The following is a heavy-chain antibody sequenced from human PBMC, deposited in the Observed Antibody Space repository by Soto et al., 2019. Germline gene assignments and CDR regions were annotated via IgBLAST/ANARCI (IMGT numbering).Heavy chain of an antibody. J-gene: IGHJ6*02. CDR2: INQGGSEK. Sequence: GGSLRLSCATSGFRFSEKGMTWVRQAPGRGLEWVAHINQGGSEKFYVDSVKGRFTISRDNAKNSLSLQMNSLIDEDTAVYYCARGHYGLEVWGQGTTVTVSS. V-gene: IGHV3-7*03. CDR1: GFRFSEKG. CDR3: ARGHYGLEV.